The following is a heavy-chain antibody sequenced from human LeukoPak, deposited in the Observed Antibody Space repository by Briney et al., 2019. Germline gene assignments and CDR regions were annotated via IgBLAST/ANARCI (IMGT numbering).Heavy chain of an antibody. V-gene: IGHV3-21*01. J-gene: IGHJ4*02. CDR3: ARGLDMVRGVIIAYYFDY. D-gene: IGHD3-10*01. CDR2: ISSSSSYI. Sequence: GGSLRLSCAASGFTFSSYSMNWVRQAPGKGLECVSSISSSSSYIYYADSVKGRFTISRDNAKSSLYLPMNSLRAEDTDVYYCARGLDMVRGVIIAYYFDYWGQGTLVTVSS. CDR1: GFTFSSYS.